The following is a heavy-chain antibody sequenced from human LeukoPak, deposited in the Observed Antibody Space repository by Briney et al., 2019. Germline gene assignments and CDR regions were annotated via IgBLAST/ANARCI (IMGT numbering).Heavy chain of an antibody. V-gene: IGHV1-2*02. CDR2: INPNSGGT. Sequence: ASVKVSCKASGYTFTGYYMHWVRQAPGQGLEWMGWINPNSGGTNYAQKFQGRVTMTRDTSISTAYMELSRLRSDDTAVYYCAVGYCSSTSCYGPLGYYYYYMDVWGKGTTVTISS. D-gene: IGHD2-2*01. J-gene: IGHJ6*03. CDR3: AVGYCSSTSCYGPLGYYYYYMDV. CDR1: GYTFTGYY.